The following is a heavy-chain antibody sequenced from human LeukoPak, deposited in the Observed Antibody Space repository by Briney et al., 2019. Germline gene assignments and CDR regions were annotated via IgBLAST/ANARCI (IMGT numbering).Heavy chain of an antibody. CDR2: ISGDGYSI. J-gene: IGHJ4*02. D-gene: IGHD1-1*01. V-gene: IGHV3-74*01. CDR3: ARDKTGTMGY. Sequence: GGSLRLSCAASGFTFSSYWMHWVRQAPGKGLVWLSRISGDGYSISYANSVKGRFTISRDNSKNTLYLQMNSLRAEDTAVYYCARDKTGTMGYWGQGTLVTVSS. CDR1: GFTFSSYW.